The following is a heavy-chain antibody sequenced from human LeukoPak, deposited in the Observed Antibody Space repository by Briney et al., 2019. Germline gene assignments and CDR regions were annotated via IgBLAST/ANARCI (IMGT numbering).Heavy chain of an antibody. CDR1: GYTFTGYY. Sequence: ASVKVSCKASGYTFTGYYMHWVRQAPGQGLEWMGWINPNSGGTNYARKFQGRVTMTRDTSISTSYLDLSRLKSDDTAVYYCARDRPRPTLTLRGVYDAFDIWGQGTMVTVSS. D-gene: IGHD3-10*01. V-gene: IGHV1-2*02. J-gene: IGHJ3*02. CDR2: INPNSGGT. CDR3: ARDRPRPTLTLRGVYDAFDI.